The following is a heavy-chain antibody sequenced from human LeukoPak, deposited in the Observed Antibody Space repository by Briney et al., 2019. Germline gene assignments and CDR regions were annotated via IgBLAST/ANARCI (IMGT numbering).Heavy chain of an antibody. D-gene: IGHD5-18*01. CDR3: ARDTGIRGMDV. J-gene: IGHJ6*02. CDR1: GFTLSSYW. CDR2: ISGDGGST. Sequence: GDSLRLSCAASGFTLSSYWMHWVRQATGKGLEYVSAISGDGGSTDYADSVKGRYAISGDNSKYTLYLQMGSLRAEDMAVYYCARDTGIRGMDVWGQGTTVTVSS. V-gene: IGHV3-64*02.